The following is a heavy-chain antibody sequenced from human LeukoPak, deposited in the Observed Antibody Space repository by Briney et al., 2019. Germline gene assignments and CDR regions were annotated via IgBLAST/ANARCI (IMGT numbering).Heavy chain of an antibody. Sequence: GGSLRLSCAASGFTFSSYSMNWVGQAPGKGLEWVSSISSSSSYIYYADSVKGRFTISRDNAKNSLYLQMNSLRAEDTAVYYCARDSTTVVTSFDYWGQGTLVTVSS. CDR1: GFTFSSYS. J-gene: IGHJ4*02. V-gene: IGHV3-21*01. CDR3: ARDSTTVVTSFDY. D-gene: IGHD4-23*01. CDR2: ISSSSSYI.